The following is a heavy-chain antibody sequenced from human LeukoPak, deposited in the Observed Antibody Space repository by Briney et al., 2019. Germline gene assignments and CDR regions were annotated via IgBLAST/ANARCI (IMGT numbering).Heavy chain of an antibody. V-gene: IGHV4-34*01. J-gene: IGHJ4*02. CDR1: GGSFSGYY. CDR2: INHSGST. D-gene: IGHD2-21*02. Sequence: SETLSLTCAVYGGSFSGYYWSWIRQPPGKGLEWIGEINHSGSTNYNPSLKSRVTISVDTSKNQFSLNLSSVTAADTAVYYCARGAVVTATTLEYYFDSWGQGTLVTVSS. CDR3: ARGAVVTATTLEYYFDS.